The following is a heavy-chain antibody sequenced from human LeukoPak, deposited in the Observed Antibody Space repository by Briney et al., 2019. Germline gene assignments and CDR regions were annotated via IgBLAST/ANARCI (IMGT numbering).Heavy chain of an antibody. D-gene: IGHD6-6*01. Sequence: PGGSLRLSCAASGFTFSSYSKNWVRQAPGKGLEWVSSISSSSSYIYYADSVKGRFTISRDNAKNSLYLQMNSLRAEDTAVYYCARSVGIAARPNWFDPWGQGTLVTISS. CDR3: ARSVGIAARPNWFDP. V-gene: IGHV3-21*01. CDR1: GFTFSSYS. J-gene: IGHJ5*02. CDR2: ISSSSSYI.